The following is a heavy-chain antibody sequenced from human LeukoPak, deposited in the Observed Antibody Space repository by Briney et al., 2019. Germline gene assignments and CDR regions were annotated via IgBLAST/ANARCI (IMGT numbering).Heavy chain of an antibody. CDR2: IYYSGST. CDR3: ARHYGP. D-gene: IGHD3-16*01. V-gene: IGHV4-59*01. J-gene: IGHJ5*02. Sequence: SETLSLTCTVSGDSITSYYWSWIRQPPGKGLEWIGYIYYSGSTNYNPSLKSRVTISVDTSKDQFSLKLSSVTAADTAMYYCARHYGPWGQGTLVTVSS. CDR1: GDSITSYY.